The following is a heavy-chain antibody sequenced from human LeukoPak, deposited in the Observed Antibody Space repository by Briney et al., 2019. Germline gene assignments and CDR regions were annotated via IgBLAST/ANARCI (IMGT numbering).Heavy chain of an antibody. D-gene: IGHD3-16*01. CDR1: GFTFSSYG. CDR3: AKGFTGMDF. CDR2: ISYDGSNK. Sequence: GGSLRLSCAASGFTFSSYGMHWVRQAPGKGLEWVAVISYDGSNKYYADSVKGRFSISRDNSRNTLYLQMNGLRAEDTAVYYCAKGFTGMDFWGQGSLVTVSS. J-gene: IGHJ4*02. V-gene: IGHV3-30*18.